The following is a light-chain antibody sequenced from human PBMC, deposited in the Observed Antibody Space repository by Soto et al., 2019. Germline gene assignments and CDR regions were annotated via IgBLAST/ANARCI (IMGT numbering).Light chain of an antibody. CDR1: SGSIASNY. CDR3: QSYDSSTLWV. V-gene: IGLV6-57*03. CDR2: EDN. J-gene: IGLJ3*02. Sequence: NFMLTQPHSVSASPGKTVTISCTRSSGSIASNYVQWYQQRPGSAPTTVIYEDNQRPSGVPDRFSGSIDSSSNSASLTISGLKSEDEAYYYCQSYDSSTLWVFGGGTKLTVL.